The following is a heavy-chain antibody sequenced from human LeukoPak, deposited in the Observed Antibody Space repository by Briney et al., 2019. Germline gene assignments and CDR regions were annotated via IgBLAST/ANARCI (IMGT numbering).Heavy chain of an antibody. D-gene: IGHD2-21*01. CDR1: GFTFSSYW. J-gene: IGHJ5*02. CDR2: INQDGSDK. CDR3: ARNSAYRFDP. Sequence: PGGSLRLSCAASGFTFSSYWMTWVRQAPGKGLEWVANINQDGSDKYYVDSVKGRFAISRDNAKNSLYLQMNSLRAEDTAVYYCARNSAYRFDPWGQGTLVTVSS. V-gene: IGHV3-7*04.